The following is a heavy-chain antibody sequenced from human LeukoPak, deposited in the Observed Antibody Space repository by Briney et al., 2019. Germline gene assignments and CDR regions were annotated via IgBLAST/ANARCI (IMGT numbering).Heavy chain of an antibody. D-gene: IGHD3-10*01. V-gene: IGHV4-39*02. CDR2: IYYSGTT. CDR1: GDSISSNSYY. J-gene: IGHJ4*02. CDR3: ATLRRFAEPPDF. Sequence: SETLSLTCTVSGDSISSNSYYWGWIRQPPGKGLEWIAAIYYSGTTYYSPSLKSRVTISLDTSNNDFSLKLSSVTAADTAVYYCATLRRFAEPPDFWGQGTLVTVSS.